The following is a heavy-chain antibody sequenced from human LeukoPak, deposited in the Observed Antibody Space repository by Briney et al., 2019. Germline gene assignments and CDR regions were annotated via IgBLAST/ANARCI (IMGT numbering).Heavy chain of an antibody. D-gene: IGHD5-18*01. J-gene: IGHJ4*02. V-gene: IGHV3-23*01. Sequence: GGSLRLSCAASGFTFSNYAMSWVRQAPGKGLEWVSVINYSGGSTYYADSVTGRFTISRDNSKNTLYLQMNSLRAEDTAVFYCAKDLSAMDHFDYWGKGTLVTVSS. CDR3: AKDLSAMDHFDY. CDR2: INYSGGST. CDR1: GFTFSNYA.